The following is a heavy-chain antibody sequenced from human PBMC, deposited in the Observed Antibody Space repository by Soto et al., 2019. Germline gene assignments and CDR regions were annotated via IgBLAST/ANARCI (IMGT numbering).Heavy chain of an antibody. J-gene: IGHJ5*02. CDR2: IGTAGDT. CDR3: ARVLTDCTNGVCYAWFDP. V-gene: IGHV3-13*01. Sequence: TGGSPRLSCAASGFTFSSYDMHWVRQATGKGLEWVSAIGTAGDTYYPGSVKGRFTISRENAKNSLYLQMNSLRAGDTAVYYCARVLTDCTNGVCYAWFDPWGQGTLVTVSS. CDR1: GFTFSSYD. D-gene: IGHD2-8*01.